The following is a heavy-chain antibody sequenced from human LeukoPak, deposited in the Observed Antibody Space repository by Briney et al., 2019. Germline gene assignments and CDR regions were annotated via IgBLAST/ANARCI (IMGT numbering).Heavy chain of an antibody. V-gene: IGHV4-61*08. D-gene: IGHD6-25*01. Sequence: KDSETLSLTCAVSGGSISSGGYSWSWIRQPPGKGLEWIGYMYYSGSPNYNPSLKSRVTISVDTSKSQFSLKLSSVTAADAAVYYCARTRGGYRYGLNYWGQGTLVTVSS. CDR2: MYYSGSP. CDR3: ARTRGGYRYGLNY. CDR1: GGSISSGGYS. J-gene: IGHJ4*02.